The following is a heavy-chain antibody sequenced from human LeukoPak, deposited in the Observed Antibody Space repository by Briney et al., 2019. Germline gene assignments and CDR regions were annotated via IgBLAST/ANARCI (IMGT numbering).Heavy chain of an antibody. CDR2: INPNNGGT. CDR1: GYTFTGYY. CDR3: TRESGSYHGNDY. J-gene: IGHJ4*02. D-gene: IGHD1-26*01. Sequence: RASVKVSCKASGYTFTGYYMHWVRQAPGQGLEWMGRINPNNGGTNYAQKFRGRVTMTGDMSISTAYMELSSLRSDDTAVYYCTRESGSYHGNDYWGQGTLVTVSS. V-gene: IGHV1-2*06.